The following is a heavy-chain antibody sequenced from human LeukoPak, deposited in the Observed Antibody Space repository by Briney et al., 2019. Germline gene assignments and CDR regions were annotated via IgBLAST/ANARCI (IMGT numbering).Heavy chain of an antibody. Sequence: PSETLSLTCTVSGGSISTYYWTWIRQPPGKGLEWIGYIHNSVTNSKPSLKSRVTISVDTSKNQSSLKLSSVTAADTAVYYCARAYYYGSGTFDIWGQGTMVTVSS. CDR2: IHNSVT. V-gene: IGHV4-59*08. D-gene: IGHD3-10*01. J-gene: IGHJ3*02. CDR1: GGSISTYY. CDR3: ARAYYYGSGTFDI.